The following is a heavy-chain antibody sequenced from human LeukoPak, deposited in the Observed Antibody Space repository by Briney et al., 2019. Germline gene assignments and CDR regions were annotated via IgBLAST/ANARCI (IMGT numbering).Heavy chain of an antibody. V-gene: IGHV4-59*01. CDR3: ARSVRGYSYGLHIDY. D-gene: IGHD5-18*01. CDR1: GGSSSSYY. J-gene: IGHJ4*02. CDR2: IHYRGST. Sequence: PSETLSLTCTVSGGSSSSYYWSWLRQPPGKGLEWIGYIHYRGSTNYNPSLKSRVTISVDTSKNQFSLKLSSLTAADTAVYYCARSVRGYSYGLHIDYWGQGTLVTVSS.